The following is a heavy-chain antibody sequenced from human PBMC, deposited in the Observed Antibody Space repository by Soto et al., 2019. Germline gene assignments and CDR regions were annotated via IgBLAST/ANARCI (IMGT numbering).Heavy chain of an antibody. CDR1: RFTFSSYA. J-gene: IGHJ3*02. CDR2: ISSNGGST. CDR3: VKYYFDSSGYYGLNAFDI. V-gene: IGHV3-64D*06. D-gene: IGHD3-22*01. Sequence: PGGSLRLSCLASRFTFSSYAMHWVRHAPGKGLEYVSTISSNGGSTYYADSVKGRFTISRDNSKNTLYLQMSSLRAEDTAVYYCVKYYFDSSGYYGLNAFDIWGQGTMVTVSS.